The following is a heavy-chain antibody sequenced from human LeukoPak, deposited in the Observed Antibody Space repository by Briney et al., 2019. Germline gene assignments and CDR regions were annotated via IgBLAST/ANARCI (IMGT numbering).Heavy chain of an antibody. CDR1: GFTSGLTFGNYA. D-gene: IGHD2-15*01. Sequence: PGGSLRLSCGASGFTSGLTFGNYAMSWVRQAPGKGLEWVATIGGVGGDTYYADSVNGRFTISRDNSKNTLNLQMNSLRAEDTAIYYCAKGTLRSCSGASCYPLDYWGQGTPVTVSS. J-gene: IGHJ4*02. CDR2: IGGVGGDT. V-gene: IGHV3-23*01. CDR3: AKGTLRSCSGASCYPLDY.